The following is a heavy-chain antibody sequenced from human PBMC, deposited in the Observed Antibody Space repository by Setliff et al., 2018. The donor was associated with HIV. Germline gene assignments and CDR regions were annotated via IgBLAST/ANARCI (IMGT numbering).Heavy chain of an antibody. CDR2: INPSDLET. Sequence: PGESLKISCKDSGYKFTSYWIGWVRQMPGKGLEWMGFINPSDLETRYRPSFQGQVTMSADKSISTAYLQWSSLKASDTAMYYCVRPLGRSSSQGWFDPWGQGTLVTVSS. CDR3: VRPLGRSSSQGWFDP. D-gene: IGHD6-6*01. CDR1: GYKFTSYW. V-gene: IGHV5-51*01. J-gene: IGHJ5*02.